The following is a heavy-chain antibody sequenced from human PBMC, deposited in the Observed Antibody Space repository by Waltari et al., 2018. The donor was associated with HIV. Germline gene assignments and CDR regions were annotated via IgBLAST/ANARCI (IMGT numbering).Heavy chain of an antibody. CDR3: ARALFSGEHYSYYGMDV. CDR2: INPSGDKT. V-gene: IGHV1-46*01. D-gene: IGHD4-17*01. Sequence: QVQLVQSGAEVKKPGASVTVSCQASGYDFTSHFVHWVRQAPGQGLEWMGIINPSGDKTNYAKDFQGRVAMTRDTSTSTVYMELSSLRSEDTAMYYCARALFSGEHYSYYGMDVWGQGTTVTVSS. CDR1: GYDFTSHF. J-gene: IGHJ6*02.